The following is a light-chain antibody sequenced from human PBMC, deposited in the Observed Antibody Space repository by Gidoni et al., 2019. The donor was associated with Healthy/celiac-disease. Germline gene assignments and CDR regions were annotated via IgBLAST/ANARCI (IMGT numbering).Light chain of an antibody. V-gene: IGKV1-39*01. CDR2: AAS. Sequence: DIQITHSPSSLSASVGDRVTITCRASQSISSYLNWYQQKPGKAPTLLIYAASSLQSGVPSRFSGSGSGTDFTLTISSLQPEDFATYYCQQSYSTPRTFGQGTKVEIK. CDR1: QSISSY. CDR3: QQSYSTPRT. J-gene: IGKJ1*01.